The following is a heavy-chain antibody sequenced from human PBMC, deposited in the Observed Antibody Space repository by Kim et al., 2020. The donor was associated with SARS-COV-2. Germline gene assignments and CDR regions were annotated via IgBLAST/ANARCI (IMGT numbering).Heavy chain of an antibody. CDR2: ISSSGSTI. CDR3: AGSTRKVGSSGSYLPYYFGMDV. J-gene: IGHJ6*02. V-gene: IGHV3-11*01. D-gene: IGHD3-10*01. CDR1: GFTFSDYY. Sequence: GGSLRLSCAASGFTFSDYYMSWIRQAPGKGLEWVSYISSSGSTIYYADSVKGRFTISRDNAKNSLYLQMNSLRAEDTAVYYCAGSTRKVGSSGSYLPYYFGMDVWGQGTTVTVS.